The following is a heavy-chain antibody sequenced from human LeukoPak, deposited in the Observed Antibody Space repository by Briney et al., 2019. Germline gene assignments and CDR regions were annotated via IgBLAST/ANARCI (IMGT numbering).Heavy chain of an antibody. CDR3: ARSQEVCHFDY. CDR2: IYHSGST. D-gene: IGHD3-16*01. J-gene: IGHJ4*02. V-gene: IGHV4-30-2*01. Sequence: SQTLSLTCTVSGGSISSGGYYWRWLRQPPGKGLEWIGYIYHSGSTYYNPSLKSRVTISVDRSKNQFSLKLSSVTAADTAVYYCARSQEVCHFDYWGQGTLVTVSS. CDR1: GGSISSGGYY.